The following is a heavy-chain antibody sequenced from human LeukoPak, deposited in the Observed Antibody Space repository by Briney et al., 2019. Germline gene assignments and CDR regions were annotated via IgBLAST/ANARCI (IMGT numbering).Heavy chain of an antibody. Sequence: SETLPLTCTVSGDSVSRSSHYWGWIRQSPGKGLEWIGSMFSSMTTHYSPSLKSRVTISVDTSKNQFSLKLSSVTAAGTAVYYCARHSFGSGWYSPFDSWGQGTLVTVSS. D-gene: IGHD6-19*01. CDR2: MFSSMTT. CDR3: ARHSFGSGWYSPFDS. V-gene: IGHV4-39*01. J-gene: IGHJ4*02. CDR1: GDSVSRSSHY.